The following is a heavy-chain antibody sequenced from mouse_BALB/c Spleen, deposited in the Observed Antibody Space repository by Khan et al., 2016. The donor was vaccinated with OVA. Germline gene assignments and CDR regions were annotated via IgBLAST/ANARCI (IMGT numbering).Heavy chain of an antibody. J-gene: IGHJ2*01. D-gene: IGHD1-1*01. CDR2: ISGDSNTI. Sequence: VQLKESGGGLVQPGGSRKLSCAASGFTFNSYGMHWVRQAPEKALEWVAYISGDSNTIYYTDTVKGRFTISRDNPKNTLFLQMTSLMSEDTAMYYCATSYFYGYYFDYWGPGTTLTVS. CDR3: ATSYFYGYYFDY. V-gene: IGHV5-17*02. CDR1: GFTFNSYG.